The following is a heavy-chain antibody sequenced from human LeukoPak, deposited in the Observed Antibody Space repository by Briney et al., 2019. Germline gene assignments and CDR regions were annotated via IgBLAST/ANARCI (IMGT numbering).Heavy chain of an antibody. Sequence: GESLKISCRGSGYSFTTYWIGWVRQMPGKGLEWMGIIYPGDSDTRYSPSFQGQVTISADKSISTAYLQWSSLKASDTAMYYCARQSVKQQLVSSPKTDYWGQGTLVTVSS. CDR1: GYSFTTYW. CDR3: ARQSVKQQLVSSPKTDY. D-gene: IGHD6-13*01. CDR2: IYPGDSDT. V-gene: IGHV5-51*01. J-gene: IGHJ4*02.